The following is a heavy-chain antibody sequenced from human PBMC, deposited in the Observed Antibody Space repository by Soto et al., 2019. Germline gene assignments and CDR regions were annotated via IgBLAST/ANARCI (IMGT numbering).Heavy chain of an antibody. CDR1: GFTFSSYW. CDR3: ARDKYYDSSGYYRTDNWFDP. J-gene: IGHJ5*02. D-gene: IGHD3-22*01. V-gene: IGHV3-74*01. CDR2: ISSGGSRT. Sequence: GGSLRLSCAASGFTFSSYWMHWVRQAPGKGLVWVSRISSGGSRTSYADSVKGRFTIFRDNAKNTLYLQMNSLRAEDTAVYYCARDKYYDSSGYYRTDNWFDPWGQGT.